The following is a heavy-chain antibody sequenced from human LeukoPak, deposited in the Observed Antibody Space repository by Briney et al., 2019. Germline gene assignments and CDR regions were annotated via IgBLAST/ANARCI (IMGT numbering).Heavy chain of an antibody. CDR2: IYYSGST. J-gene: IGHJ4*02. CDR1: GGSISSSSYY. V-gene: IGHV4-39*02. Sequence: PSETLSLTCTVSGGSISSSSYYWGWIRQPPGKGLEWIGSIYYSGSTYYNPSLKSRVTISVDTSKNQFSLKLNSVTAADTAVYYCAREYYYDSSGFNFDYWGQGTLVTVSS. D-gene: IGHD3-22*01. CDR3: AREYYYDSSGFNFDY.